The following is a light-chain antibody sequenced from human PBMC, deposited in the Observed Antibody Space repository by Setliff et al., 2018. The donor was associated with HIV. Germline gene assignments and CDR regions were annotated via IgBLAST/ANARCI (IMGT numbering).Light chain of an antibody. CDR1: SSDVGGYNY. Sequence: SVLTQPASVSGSPGQSITISCTGTSSDVGGYNYVSWYQQHPGKAPKLMIYDVSNRPSGVSNRFSGSKSGNTASLTISGLQAEDEADYYCSSYTSSSTLEVFGGGTKSPS. CDR3: SSYTSSSTLEV. CDR2: DVS. J-gene: IGLJ2*01. V-gene: IGLV2-14*03.